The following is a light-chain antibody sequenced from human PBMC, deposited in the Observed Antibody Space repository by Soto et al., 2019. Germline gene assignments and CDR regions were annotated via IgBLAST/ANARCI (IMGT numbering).Light chain of an antibody. Sequence: ENVLTQSPGTLSLCPGERATLSSRASQSVSVNYLAWYQQKPGQAPRLLIYGASSRATGIPDRFSGSGSGTDFTLTISRLEPEDFAVYYCQQYGSSPYTFGQGTKLEI. CDR1: QSVSVNY. J-gene: IGKJ2*01. CDR3: QQYGSSPYT. V-gene: IGKV3-20*01. CDR2: GAS.